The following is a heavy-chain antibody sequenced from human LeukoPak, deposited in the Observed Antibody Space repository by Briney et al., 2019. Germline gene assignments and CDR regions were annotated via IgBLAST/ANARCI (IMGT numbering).Heavy chain of an antibody. CDR1: GFTFRSYS. CDR3: ARAQDYDSSGYYYGTGYYFDY. V-gene: IGHV3-21*01. CDR2: ISSSSSYI. J-gene: IGHJ4*02. D-gene: IGHD3-22*01. Sequence: GGSLRLSCAASGFTFRSYSMNWVRQAPGKGLEWVSSISSSSSYIYYADSVKGRFTISRDNAKNSLYLQMNSLRAEDTAVYYCARAQDYDSSGYYYGTGYYFDYWGQGTLVTVSS.